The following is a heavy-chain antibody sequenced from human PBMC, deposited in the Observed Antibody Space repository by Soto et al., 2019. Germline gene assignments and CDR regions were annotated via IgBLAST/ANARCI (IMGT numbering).Heavy chain of an antibody. CDR2: VSHDGRNT. CDR3: AKGGRQWLVTSDFNY. D-gene: IGHD6-19*01. Sequence: VQLVESGGGVVQPGRSLRLSCAASGFTFSDYAMHWVRQAPGKGLERVAVVSHDGRNTHYADSVKGRFTISRDSSKNTVYPEMASLRAEDTAVYYCAKGGRQWLVTSDFNYWGQGALVTVSS. J-gene: IGHJ4*02. CDR1: GFTFSDYA. V-gene: IGHV3-30*18.